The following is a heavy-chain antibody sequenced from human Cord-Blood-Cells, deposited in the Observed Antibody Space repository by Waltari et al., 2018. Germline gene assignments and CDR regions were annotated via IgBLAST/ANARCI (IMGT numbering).Heavy chain of an antibody. CDR2: ISYDGSNK. CDR3: AKAQIAAAVDY. CDR1: GFTFSSHG. V-gene: IGHV3-30*18. Sequence: QVQLVESGGGVVQPGRPLRLSCAASGFTFSSHGMPWVRQAPGKGLEWVAVISYDGSNKYYADSVKGRFTISRDNSKNTLYLQMNSLRAEDTAVYYCAKAQIAAAVDYWGQGTLVTVSS. J-gene: IGHJ4*02. D-gene: IGHD6-13*01.